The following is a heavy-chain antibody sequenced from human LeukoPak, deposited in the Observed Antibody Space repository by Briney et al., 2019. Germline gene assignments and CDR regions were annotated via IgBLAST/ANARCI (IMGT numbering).Heavy chain of an antibody. J-gene: IGHJ4*02. V-gene: IGHV1-2*02. Sequence: ASVKVSCKASGYTFTGYYVHWVRQAPGQGLEWMGWINPNSGDTNYAQKFQGRVTMTRDTSISTAYMELSRLTSDDTAAYYCARAGIAAAILTWGQGTLVTVSS. CDR3: ARAGIAAAILT. D-gene: IGHD6-13*01. CDR2: INPNSGDT. CDR1: GYTFTGYY.